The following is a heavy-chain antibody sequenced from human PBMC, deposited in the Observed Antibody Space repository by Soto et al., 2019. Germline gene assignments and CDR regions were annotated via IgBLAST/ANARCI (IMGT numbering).Heavy chain of an antibody. J-gene: IGHJ4*02. V-gene: IGHV1-18*04. D-gene: IGHD3-22*01. CDR3: ARDSPYYYDSSGYPGGFDY. CDR1: GYTFTSYC. Sequence: ASVKVSCKASGYTFTSYCISWVLQAPGQGLEWMGWVSAYNGNTNYAQKLQGRVTMTTDTSTSTAYMELRSLRSDDTAVYYCARDSPYYYDSSGYPGGFDYWGQGTLVTVSS. CDR2: VSAYNGNT.